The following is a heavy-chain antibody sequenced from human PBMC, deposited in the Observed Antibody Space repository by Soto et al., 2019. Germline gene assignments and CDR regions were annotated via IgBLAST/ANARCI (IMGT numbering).Heavy chain of an antibody. D-gene: IGHD3-10*02. J-gene: IGHJ3*01. CDR2: IYSSGST. CDR3: AGKYHDCSGSYAFDV. V-gene: IGHV4-59*08. CDR1: GGSISSYY. Sequence: SETLSLTCTVSGGSISSYYCSWIRQPPGKGLEWIEYIYSSGSTNYNPSLKSRVTISVDWSENQVSLKQSSVTAANTAVYNCAGKYHDCSGSYAFDVWGQGTMVTVSS.